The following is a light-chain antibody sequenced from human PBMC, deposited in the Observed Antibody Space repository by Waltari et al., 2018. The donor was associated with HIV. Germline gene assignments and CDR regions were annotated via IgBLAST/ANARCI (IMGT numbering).Light chain of an antibody. CDR1: QSICDH. CDR2: GAS. V-gene: IGKV1-39*01. Sequence: DMQMTQSPSSLSASVGDRVTVTCRASQSICDHLNWFQQRPGKVPTLLIFGASSLHSGVPTRFSGSGSGTDFTLTIHSLQPEDFATYWCQQSYTSSYTFGQGTRLEIK. CDR3: QQSYTSSYT. J-gene: IGKJ2*01.